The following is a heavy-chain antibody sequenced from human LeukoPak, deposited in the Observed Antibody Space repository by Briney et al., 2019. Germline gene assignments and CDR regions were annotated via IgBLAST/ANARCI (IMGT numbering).Heavy chain of an antibody. D-gene: IGHD3-9*01. CDR2: ISGSGGST. Sequence: GGSLRLSCASSGFTFSSYAMSWVRQAPGKGLEWVSAISGSGGSTYYADSVKGRFTISRDNSKNTLYLQMNSLRAEDTAVYYCAKGRYFDWFPNIGPQYPDYDYGMDVWGQGTTVTVSS. V-gene: IGHV3-23*01. CDR1: GFTFSSYA. CDR3: AKGRYFDWFPNIGPQYPDYDYGMDV. J-gene: IGHJ6*02.